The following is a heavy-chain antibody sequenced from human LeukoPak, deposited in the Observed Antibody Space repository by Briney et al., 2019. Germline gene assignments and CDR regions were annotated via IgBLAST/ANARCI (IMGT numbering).Heavy chain of an antibody. D-gene: IGHD1-1*01. Sequence: GGSLRLSCAASGFTFSSYGMHWVRQAPGKGLEWVAFIRYDGSNKYYADSAKGRFTISRDNSKNTLYLQMNSLRAEDTAVYYCAKGTGGVLGYWGQGTLVTVSS. CDR2: IRYDGSNK. CDR3: AKGTGGVLGY. J-gene: IGHJ4*02. CDR1: GFTFSSYG. V-gene: IGHV3-30*02.